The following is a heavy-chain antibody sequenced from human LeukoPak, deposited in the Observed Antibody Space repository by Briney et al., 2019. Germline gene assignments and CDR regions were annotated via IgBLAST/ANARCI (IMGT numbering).Heavy chain of an antibody. CDR1: GFSVSNNY. CDR3: ARGRPVGASTVEDY. V-gene: IGHV3-66*01. Sequence: GGSLRLSCAATGFSVSNNYMSWVRQAPGRGLEWVSVIYSGGKTDYADSVKGRFTISRDNSKNMLYLQMNNLRADDTAFYYCARGRPVGASTVEDYWGQGTLVTVSS. J-gene: IGHJ4*02. D-gene: IGHD1-26*01. CDR2: IYSGGKT.